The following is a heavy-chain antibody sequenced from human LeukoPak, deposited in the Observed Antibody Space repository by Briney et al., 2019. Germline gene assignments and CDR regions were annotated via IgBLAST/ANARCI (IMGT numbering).Heavy chain of an antibody. CDR1: GYTFTSYY. CDR2: INPSGGST. J-gene: IGHJ4*02. D-gene: IGHD1-7*01. Sequence: ASVKVSCKASGYTFTSYYMHWVRQAPGQGLEWMGIINPSGGSTSYAQKFQGRVTMTRDTSTSTVYVELSSLRSEDTAVYYCARDGPNRYNWNSEFDYWGQGTLVTVSS. CDR3: ARDGPNRYNWNSEFDY. V-gene: IGHV1-46*01.